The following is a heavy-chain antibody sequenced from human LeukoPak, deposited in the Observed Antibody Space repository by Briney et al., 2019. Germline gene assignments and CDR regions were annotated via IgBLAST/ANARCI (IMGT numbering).Heavy chain of an antibody. CDR2: IYSSGST. CDR1: GGSISSYY. Sequence: SETLSLTCIVSGGSISSYYWSWIRQPPGKGLEWIGYIYSSGSTNSNPSLKSRVTISVDTSKSQFSLKMTSVTAADTAVYYCARQGSGGRAFDIWGQGAMVTVSS. V-gene: IGHV4-59*08. J-gene: IGHJ3*02. D-gene: IGHD1-26*01. CDR3: ARQGSGGRAFDI.